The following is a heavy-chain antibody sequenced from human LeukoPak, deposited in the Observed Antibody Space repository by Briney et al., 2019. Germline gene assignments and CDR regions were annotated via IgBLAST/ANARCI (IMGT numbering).Heavy chain of an antibody. J-gene: IGHJ4*02. V-gene: IGHV4-34*01. Sequence: SETLSLTCAVYGGSFSGYYWSWIRQPPGKGLEWIGEINHSGSTNYNPSLKSRVTISVDTSKNQSSLKLSSVTAADTAVYYCARLWFGELLSSDYWGQGTLVTVFS. CDR3: ARLWFGELLSSDY. D-gene: IGHD3-10*01. CDR2: INHSGST. CDR1: GGSFSGYY.